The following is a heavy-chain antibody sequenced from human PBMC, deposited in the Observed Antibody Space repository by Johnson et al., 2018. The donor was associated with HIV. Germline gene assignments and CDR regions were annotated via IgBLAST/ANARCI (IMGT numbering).Heavy chain of an antibody. CDR2: TSFDERGK. CDR3: ARDGAIAGAATEALDL. V-gene: IGHV3-30*04. CDR1: GFTFNRYG. J-gene: IGHJ3*01. D-gene: IGHD1-26*01. Sequence: QVQLVESGGGVVQPGRSLRLACVASGFTFNRYGLHWVRQAPGKGLEWVATTSFDERGKHYTDSVKGRSPISRDNSKNALYLQLNSLRPEDTAAYYCARDGAIAGAATEALDLWGQGTMVIVSS.